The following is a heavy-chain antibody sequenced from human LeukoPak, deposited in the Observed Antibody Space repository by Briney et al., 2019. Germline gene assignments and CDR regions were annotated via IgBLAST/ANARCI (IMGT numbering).Heavy chain of an antibody. Sequence: SGTLSLTCAVYGGSFSRYYWSWIRQPPGKGLEWIGEINHSGSTNHNPSLKSRVTISVDTPKNQLSLKLRAVTAADPHVYYCSGGGGARGKPYYFDYWGQGTLVTVSS. CDR1: GGSFSRYY. D-gene: IGHD3-16*01. CDR3: SGGGGARGKPYYFDY. V-gene: IGHV4-34*01. J-gene: IGHJ4*02. CDR2: INHSGST.